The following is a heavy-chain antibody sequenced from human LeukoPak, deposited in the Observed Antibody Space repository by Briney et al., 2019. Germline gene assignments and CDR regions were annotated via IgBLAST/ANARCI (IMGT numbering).Heavy chain of an antibody. V-gene: IGHV1-2*02. J-gene: IGHJ6*02. Sequence: ASVKVSCKASGYTFTGYYMHWVRQAPGQGLEWMGWINPNSGGTNYAQKFQGRVTTTRDTSISTAYMELSRLRSDDTAVYYCARDPMTTGLLLMDVWGQGTTVTVSS. CDR1: GYTFTGYY. CDR2: INPNSGGT. CDR3: ARDPMTTGLLLMDV. D-gene: IGHD4-11*01.